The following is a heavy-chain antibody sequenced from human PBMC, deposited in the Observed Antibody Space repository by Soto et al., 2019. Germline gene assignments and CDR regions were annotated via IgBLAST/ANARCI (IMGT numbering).Heavy chain of an antibody. D-gene: IGHD4-4*01. CDR3: ARDSYSSATH. CDR2: ISNDGSDT. J-gene: IGHJ4*01. CDR1: GLPFGDNW. Sequence: EVQLVESGGGLVQPGGSLRLSCAASGLPFGDNWMHWVRQAPGKGLVWVSRISNDGSDTTYADSVRGRFTVSRDNAKNKLYLQMNSLRAEDTAVYYLARDSYSSATHGGHGTLVTVSS. V-gene: IGHV3-74*01.